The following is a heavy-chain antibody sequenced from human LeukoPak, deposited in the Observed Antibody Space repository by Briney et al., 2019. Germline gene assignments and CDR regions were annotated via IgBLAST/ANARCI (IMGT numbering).Heavy chain of an antibody. CDR3: ARDRDGYNSEASDY. D-gene: IGHD5-24*01. V-gene: IGHV3-21*01. CDR1: GFTFSSYS. CDR2: ISSSSSYI. J-gene: IGHJ4*02. Sequence: KPGGSLRLSCAASGFTFSSYSMNWVRQAPGKGLEWVSSISSSSSYIYYEHSVKGRFTISRDNAKNSLYLQMNSLRAEDTAVYYCARDRDGYNSEASDYWGQGTLVTVSS.